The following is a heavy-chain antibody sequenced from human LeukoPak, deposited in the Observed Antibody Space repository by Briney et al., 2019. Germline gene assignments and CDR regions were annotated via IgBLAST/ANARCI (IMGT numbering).Heavy chain of an antibody. V-gene: IGHV1-2*02. CDR2: INPNSGGT. CDR1: GYTFTSYY. J-gene: IGHJ5*02. D-gene: IGHD2-15*01. CDR3: ARNRLPLYCSGGSCYTPNWFDP. Sequence: GASVKVSCKASGYTFTSYYMHWVRQAPGQGLEWMGWINPNSGGTNYAQKFQGRVTMTRDTSISTAYMELSRLRSDDTAVYYCARNRLPLYCSGGSCYTPNWFDPWGQGTLVTVSS.